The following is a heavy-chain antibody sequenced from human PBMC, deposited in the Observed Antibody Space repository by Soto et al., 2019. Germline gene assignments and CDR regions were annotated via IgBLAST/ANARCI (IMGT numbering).Heavy chain of an antibody. V-gene: IGHV3-7*03. J-gene: IGHJ4*02. CDR3: ARDGGSSHWYAPLFDH. Sequence: EVQLVESGGGSVQPGGSLRLSCAASGFTFSSSWMSWVRQAPGKGLEWVANIKEDGSEKYYVDSVKGRFTMSRDNAKNSLYLQMNSLRGDDTAVYYCARDGGSSHWYAPLFDHWGQGALVTVSS. CDR2: IKEDGSEK. CDR1: GFTFSSSW. D-gene: IGHD2-2*01.